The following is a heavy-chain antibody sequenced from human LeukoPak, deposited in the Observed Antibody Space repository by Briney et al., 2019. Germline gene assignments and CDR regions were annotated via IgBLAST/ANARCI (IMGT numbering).Heavy chain of an antibody. CDR3: ARDSRTYYHGSGSYFDY. Sequence: ASVKVSCKASGYTFTSYYMHWVRQAPGQGLEWMGIINLSGGSTSYAQKFQGRVTMTRDTSTSTVYMELSSLRSEDTAVYYCARDSRTYYHGSGSYFDYWGQGTLVTVSS. CDR2: INLSGGST. J-gene: IGHJ4*02. V-gene: IGHV1-46*01. D-gene: IGHD3-10*01. CDR1: GYTFTSYY.